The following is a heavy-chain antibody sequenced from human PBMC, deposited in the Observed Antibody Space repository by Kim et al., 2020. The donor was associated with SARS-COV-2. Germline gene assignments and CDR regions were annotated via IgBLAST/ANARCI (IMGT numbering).Heavy chain of an antibody. CDR1: VFTFRNYA. D-gene: IGHD1-1*01. CDR3: TSVPGTTLAFCDAFYI. J-gene: IGHJ3*02. V-gene: IGHV3-73*01. Sequence: GGSLRLSCAASVFTFRNYALHWVRQASGKGLEWVGRIRSKGNSYATAYAASVTGRFTISSDDSKNTAYLQMNNLKTEDAAVYNCTSVPGTTLAFCDAFYIWGQGTMVTVSP. CDR2: IRSKGNSYAT.